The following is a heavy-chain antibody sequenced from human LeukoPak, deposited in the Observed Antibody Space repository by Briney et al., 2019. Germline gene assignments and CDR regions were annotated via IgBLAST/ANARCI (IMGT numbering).Heavy chain of an antibody. CDR1: GFTFSSYG. CDR3: AKGYWSGYSFDNWFDP. Sequence: GGSLRLSCAASGFTFSSYGMHWVRQAPGKGLEWVAFIRYDGSNKYYADSVKGRFTISRDNSKNTLYLQMNGLRAEDTAVYYCAKGYWSGYSFDNWFDPWGQGTLVTVSS. CDR2: IRYDGSNK. J-gene: IGHJ5*02. V-gene: IGHV3-30*02. D-gene: IGHD3-3*01.